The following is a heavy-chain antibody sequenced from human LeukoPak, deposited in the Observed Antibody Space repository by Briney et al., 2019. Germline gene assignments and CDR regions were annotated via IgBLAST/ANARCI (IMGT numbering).Heavy chain of an antibody. J-gene: IGHJ3*02. CDR2: INAGNGDT. D-gene: IGHD1-26*01. Sequence: ASVKVSCKASGYTFTSYAMHWVRQAPGQRLEWMGWINAGNGDTKYSQKFQGRVTITSDTSASTAYMELSSLRSEDTAVYYCARGISGSYYLNAFDIWGQGTMVTVSS. V-gene: IGHV1-3*01. CDR1: GYTFTSYA. CDR3: ARGISGSYYLNAFDI.